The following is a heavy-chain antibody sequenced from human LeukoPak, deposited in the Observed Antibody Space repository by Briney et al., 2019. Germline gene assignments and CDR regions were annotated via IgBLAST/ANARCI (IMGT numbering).Heavy chain of an antibody. V-gene: IGHV3-7*01. Sequence: GGSLRLSCAASGFTFTRYWMSWVRQAPGKGMEWVANIKQDGSEKYYVDSVKGRFTISRDNAKNSLYLQMNSLRAEDTAVYYCAREEYGDHLWWGQGTLVTVSS. CDR1: GFTFTRYW. D-gene: IGHD4-17*01. CDR2: IKQDGSEK. J-gene: IGHJ4*02. CDR3: AREEYGDHLW.